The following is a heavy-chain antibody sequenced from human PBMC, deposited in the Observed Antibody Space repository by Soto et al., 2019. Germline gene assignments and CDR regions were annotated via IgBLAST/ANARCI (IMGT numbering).Heavy chain of an antibody. J-gene: IGHJ3*02. D-gene: IGHD5-12*01. Sequence: ALRLSCAASGFTFSSYGMHWVRQAPGKGLEWVAVIWYDGSNKYYADSVKGRFTISRDNSKNTLYLQMNSLRAEDTAVYYCAXVLGWLQLGHAFDIWGQGPMVTVSS. CDR2: IWYDGSNK. CDR1: GFTFSSYG. CDR3: AXVLGWLQLGHAFDI. V-gene: IGHV3-33*01.